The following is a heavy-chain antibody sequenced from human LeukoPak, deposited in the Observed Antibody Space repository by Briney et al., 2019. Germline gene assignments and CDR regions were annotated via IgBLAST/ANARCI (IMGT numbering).Heavy chain of an antibody. CDR2: MNPSSGNT. D-gene: IGHD1-26*01. CDR1: GYTFTSYG. Sequence: ASVKVSCKASGYTFTSYGISWVRQATGQGLEWMGWMNPSSGNTGYAQKFQGRVTMTRDTSISTAYMELSRLRFDDTAVYYCARGPRWDPHFDYWGQGTLVTVSS. CDR3: ARGPRWDPHFDY. V-gene: IGHV1-8*02. J-gene: IGHJ4*02.